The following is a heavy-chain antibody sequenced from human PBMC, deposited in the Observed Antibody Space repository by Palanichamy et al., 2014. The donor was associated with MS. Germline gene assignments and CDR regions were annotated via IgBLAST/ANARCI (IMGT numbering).Heavy chain of an antibody. Sequence: EVQLVDSWGRVLIKALGGSPLGLSCAASGFTFSNAWMTWVRQAPGKGLEWVGRIKSKTDGGTTDYAAPVRGRFTISRDDSKNTLYLQMNSLKTEDTALYYCTTDPVGISGFDHWGQGTLVTVSS. CDR2: IKSKTDGGTT. CDR1: GFTFSNAW. V-gene: IGHV3-15*01. J-gene: IGHJ4*02. CDR3: TTDPVGISGFDH. D-gene: IGHD1-26*01.